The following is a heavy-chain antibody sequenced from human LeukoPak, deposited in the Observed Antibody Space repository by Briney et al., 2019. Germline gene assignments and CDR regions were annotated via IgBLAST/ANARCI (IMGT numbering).Heavy chain of an antibody. J-gene: IGHJ4*02. CDR1: GYTFTSYG. CDR2: ISAHNGNT. Sequence: ASVKVSCKASGYTFTSYGISWVRQAPGQGLEWMGWISAHNGNTNYAQKFQGRVTMTEDTSTDTAYMELSSLRSEDTAVYYCAHSSPGGGIHRSYYFDYWGQGTLVTVSS. CDR3: AHSSPGGGIHRSYYFDY. V-gene: IGHV1-18*01. D-gene: IGHD1-26*01.